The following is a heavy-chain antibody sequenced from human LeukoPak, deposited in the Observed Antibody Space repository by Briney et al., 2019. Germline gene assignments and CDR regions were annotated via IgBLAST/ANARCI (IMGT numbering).Heavy chain of an antibody. CDR1: GGSFSGYY. Sequence: SETLSLTCAVYGGSFSGYYWSWIRQPPGKGLEWIGEISHSGSTNYNPSLKSRVTISVDTSKNQFSLKLSSVTAADTAVYYCASQVTIFGVVTPIDGMDVWGQGTTVTVSS. J-gene: IGHJ6*02. V-gene: IGHV4-34*01. D-gene: IGHD3-3*01. CDR3: ASQVTIFGVVTPIDGMDV. CDR2: ISHSGST.